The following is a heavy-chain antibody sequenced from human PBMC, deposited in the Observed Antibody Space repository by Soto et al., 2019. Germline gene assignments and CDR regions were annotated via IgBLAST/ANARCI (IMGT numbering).Heavy chain of an antibody. CDR2: ITDTGGDT. Sequence: EVQLLESGGDLVQPGGSLRLSCVASGITFGSRAMSWVRQAPGEGLEWVSTITDTGGDTKYADSVRGRFTISRDNSKNTLFLKMNSLRAEDTAMDYCAKDRPVKARSGSLSSWGQGTLVTVSS. D-gene: IGHD1-26*01. V-gene: IGHV3-23*01. CDR3: AKDRPVKARSGSLSS. CDR1: GITFGSRA. J-gene: IGHJ5*02.